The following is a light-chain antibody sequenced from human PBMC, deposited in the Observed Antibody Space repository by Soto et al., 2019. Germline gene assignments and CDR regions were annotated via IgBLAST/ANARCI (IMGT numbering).Light chain of an antibody. J-gene: IGKJ1*01. CDR1: QSISSW. Sequence: DIQMTQSPSTLSASVGDRVTITCRASQSISSWLAWYQQKPGKAPKLLIYDASSLESGVPSRFSGSGSGTEFTLTLSSPQPDDFATYYCQQYGTFGQGTKVEIK. CDR2: DAS. V-gene: IGKV1-5*01. CDR3: QQYGT.